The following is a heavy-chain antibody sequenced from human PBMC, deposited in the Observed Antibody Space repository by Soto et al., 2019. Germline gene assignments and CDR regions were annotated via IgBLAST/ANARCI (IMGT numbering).Heavy chain of an antibody. D-gene: IGHD4-17*01. CDR3: ARGLCYAEYTYYYYGMDV. J-gene: IGHJ6*02. V-gene: IGHV1-2*02. CDR1: GYTFTGYY. CDR2: INPNSGGT. Sequence: ASVKVSCKASGYTFTGYYMHWVRQAPGQGLEWMGWINPNSGGTNYAQKFQGRVTMTRDTSISTAYMELSRLRSDDTAVYYCARGLCYAEYTYYYYGMDVWGQGTTVTVSS.